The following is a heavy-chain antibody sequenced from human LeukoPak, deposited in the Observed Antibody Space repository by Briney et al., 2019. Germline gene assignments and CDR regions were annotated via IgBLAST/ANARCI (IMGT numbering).Heavy chain of an antibody. CDR3: AKGRRELELESVGWFDP. V-gene: IGHV3-23*01. J-gene: IGHJ5*02. Sequence: PGGSLRLSCVVSGITFSGYSMIWVRQAPGKGLEWVSAISGSGGSTYYADSVKGRFTISRDNSKNTLYLQMNSLRAEDTAVYYCAKGRRELELESVGWFDPWGQGTLVTVSS. D-gene: IGHD1-7*01. CDR1: GITFSGYS. CDR2: ISGSGGST.